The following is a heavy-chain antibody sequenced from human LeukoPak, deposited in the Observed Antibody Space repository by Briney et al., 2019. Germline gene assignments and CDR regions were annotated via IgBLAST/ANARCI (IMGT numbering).Heavy chain of an antibody. Sequence: GGSLRLSCAASGFSFSRYWMHWVRQAPGEGLMWVSRINSDGSSTWYADSVKGRFTISRDNARNTLSLQMSSLGVEDTALYYCARDQDGMGTTMDLWGQGTQVFVSS. CDR2: INSDGSST. V-gene: IGHV3-74*01. D-gene: IGHD1-1*01. J-gene: IGHJ4*02. CDR1: GFSFSRYW. CDR3: ARDQDGMGTTMDL.